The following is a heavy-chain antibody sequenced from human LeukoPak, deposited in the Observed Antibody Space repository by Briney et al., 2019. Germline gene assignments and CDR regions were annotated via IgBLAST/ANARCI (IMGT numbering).Heavy chain of an antibody. V-gene: IGHV4-59*01. CDR3: ARGGYSSSWDDNWFDP. D-gene: IGHD6-13*01. Sequence: SETLSLTCTVSGGSISSYYWSWIRQPPGKGLEWIGYIYYSGSTNYNPSLKSRVTISVDTSKNQFSLKLSSVTAADTAVYYCARGGYSSSWDDNWFDPWGQGTLVTVSS. J-gene: IGHJ5*02. CDR1: GGSISSYY. CDR2: IYYSGST.